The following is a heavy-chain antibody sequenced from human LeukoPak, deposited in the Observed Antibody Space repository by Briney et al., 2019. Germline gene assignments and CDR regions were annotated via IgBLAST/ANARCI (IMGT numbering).Heavy chain of an antibody. D-gene: IGHD3-10*01. J-gene: IGHJ4*02. CDR3: ARWRGSGKYFDS. Sequence: GGSLRLSCAASGFXLSDFSMNWVRLAPGRGLAWVASVKQDGGEKYYVDSVKGRFTISGDNAKNSLYLQMNSLRAEDTAVYYCARWRGSGKYFDSWGQGTLVTVSS. CDR2: VKQDGGEK. V-gene: IGHV3-7*04. CDR1: GFXLSDFS.